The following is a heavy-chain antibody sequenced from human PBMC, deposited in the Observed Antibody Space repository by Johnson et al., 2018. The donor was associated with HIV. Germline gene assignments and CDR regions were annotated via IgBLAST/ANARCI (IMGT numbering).Heavy chain of an antibody. CDR2: IYIVGGT. CDR1: GFTVSSNY. V-gene: IGHV3-66*02. J-gene: IGHJ3*02. CDR3: ARDIGHNPPDAFDI. D-gene: IGHD1-14*01. Sequence: VQLVASGGSVVPPGESLRLSCAASGFTVSSNYISWVRQAPGKGLEWVSVIYIVGGTYYAGSVKGRFTILIDKSRNTLYLQMNTLRAEDTAVYYRARDIGHNPPDAFDIWGQGTMVTVSS.